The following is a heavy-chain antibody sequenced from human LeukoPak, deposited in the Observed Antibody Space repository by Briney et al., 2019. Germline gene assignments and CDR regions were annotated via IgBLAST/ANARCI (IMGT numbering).Heavy chain of an antibody. V-gene: IGHV3-30*02. D-gene: IGHD6-19*01. CDR2: IRYDGSNK. J-gene: IGHJ4*02. Sequence: PGGSLRLSCAASGFTFSSYGMHWVRQAPGKGLDWVAFIRYDGSNKYYADSVKGRFTISRDNSKNTLYLQMNSLRAEDTAVYYCAKVYGSGWYGGFDYWGQGTLVTVSS. CDR3: AKVYGSGWYGGFDY. CDR1: GFTFSSYG.